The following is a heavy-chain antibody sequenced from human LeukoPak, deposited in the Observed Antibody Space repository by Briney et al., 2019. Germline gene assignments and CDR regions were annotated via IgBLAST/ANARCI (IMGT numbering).Heavy chain of an antibody. V-gene: IGHV3-21*01. CDR1: VFTFNGYS. CDR2: FGTRSTSI. CDR3: AREVSEGFDF. J-gene: IGHJ4*02. D-gene: IGHD3-22*01. Sequence: GGSLRLSCTASVFTFNGYSMNWIRQAPWKGLEWVSSFGTRSTSIYHAGSVKGRFAISRDNAKNSLYLQMNSLRAEDTAVYYCAREVSEGFDFWGQGTLVTVSS.